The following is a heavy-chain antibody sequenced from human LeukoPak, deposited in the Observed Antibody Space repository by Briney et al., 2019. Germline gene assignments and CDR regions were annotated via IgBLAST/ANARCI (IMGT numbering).Heavy chain of an antibody. Sequence: PSETLSLTCAVYGGSFSGYYGSWFRQPPGKGLEWIGEINHSGSTNYNPSLKSRVTISVDTSKNQFSLKLSSVTAADTAVYYCARALHESSQMSGYVDGFDPWGQGTLVPVSS. CDR3: ARALHESSQMSGYVDGFDP. D-gene: IGHD5-12*01. J-gene: IGHJ5*02. V-gene: IGHV4-34*01. CDR1: GGSFSGYY. CDR2: INHSGST.